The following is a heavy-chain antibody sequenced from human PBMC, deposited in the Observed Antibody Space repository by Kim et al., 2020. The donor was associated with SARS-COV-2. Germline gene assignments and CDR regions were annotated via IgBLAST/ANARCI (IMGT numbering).Heavy chain of an antibody. D-gene: IGHD3-10*01. J-gene: IGHJ4*02. V-gene: IGHV3-33*01. CDR1: GFTFSSYG. Sequence: GGSLRLSCAASGFTFSSYGMHWVRQAPGKGLEWVAVIWYDGSNKYYADSVKGRFTISRDNSKNTLYLQMNSLRAEDTAVYYCARANGITMVRGVLPPVDYWGQGTLVTVSS. CDR3: ARANGITMVRGVLPPVDY. CDR2: IWYDGSNK.